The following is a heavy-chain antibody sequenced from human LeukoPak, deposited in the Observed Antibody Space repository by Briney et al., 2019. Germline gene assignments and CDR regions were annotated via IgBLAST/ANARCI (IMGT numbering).Heavy chain of an antibody. CDR2: ISGSGGST. D-gene: IGHD2-2*03. CDR1: GFTFSSYA. J-gene: IGHJ6*02. Sequence: PGGSLRLSCAASGFTFSSYAMSWVRQAPGKGLEWVSAISGSGGSTYYADSVKGRFTISRDNSKNTLYLQMNSLRAKDTAVYYCAKSGYCSSTSCYGHYYYYYGMDVWGQGTTVTVSS. V-gene: IGHV3-23*01. CDR3: AKSGYCSSTSCYGHYYYYYGMDV.